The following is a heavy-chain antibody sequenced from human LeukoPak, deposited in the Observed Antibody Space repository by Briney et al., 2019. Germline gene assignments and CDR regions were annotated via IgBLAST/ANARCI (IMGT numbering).Heavy chain of an antibody. Sequence: PSETLSLTCTVSGGSISSYYWSWIRQPPGKGLEWIGYIYYSGSTNYNPSLKSRVTISVDTSKNQFSLKLSSVTAADTAVYYCARGERGDYRFQHWGQGTLVTVSS. J-gene: IGHJ1*01. D-gene: IGHD4-17*01. CDR1: GGSISSYY. CDR3: ARGERGDYRFQH. V-gene: IGHV4-59*01. CDR2: IYYSGST.